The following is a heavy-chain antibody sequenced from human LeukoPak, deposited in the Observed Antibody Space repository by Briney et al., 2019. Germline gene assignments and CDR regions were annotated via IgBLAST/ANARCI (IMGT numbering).Heavy chain of an antibody. D-gene: IGHD3-22*01. CDR3: ARGPAYYYDSSGYSL. V-gene: IGHV4-34*01. CDR1: GGSFSGYY. CDR2: INHSGST. J-gene: IGHJ4*02. Sequence: SETLSLTCAVYGGSFSGYYWSWIRQPPGKGLEWIGGINHSGSTNYNPSLKSRVTISVDTSKNQFSLKLSSVTAADTAVYYCARGPAYYYDSSGYSLWGQGTLVTVSS.